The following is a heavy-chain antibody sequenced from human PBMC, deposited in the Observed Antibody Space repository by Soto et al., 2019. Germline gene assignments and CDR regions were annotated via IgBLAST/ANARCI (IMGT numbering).Heavy chain of an antibody. V-gene: IGHV4-30-4*01. CDR1: GDSISSGDSY. CDR2: IYYSVSN. Sequence: SETLSLTXTVSGDSISSGDSYWSWIRQSPGTGLEWIGHIYYSVSNYYNPSLRNRVTMSVDTSYNQFSLELSSVTAADTAVYYCARVRIENHDGSGYHLFDFWGQGTLVTVSS. D-gene: IGHD3-22*01. J-gene: IGHJ4*02. CDR3: ARVRIENHDGSGYHLFDF.